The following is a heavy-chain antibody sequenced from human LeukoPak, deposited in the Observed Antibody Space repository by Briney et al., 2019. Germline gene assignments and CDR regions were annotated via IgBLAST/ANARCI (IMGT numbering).Heavy chain of an antibody. CDR2: ISISSNYI. CDR3: AGGSRFGVVGRDAFDI. V-gene: IGHV3-21*01. Sequence: GGSLRLSCAASGFTFSRYSMNWVRQAPGKGLEWVSSISISSNYIYYADSVKGRFTISRDNAKNSLYLQMNSLRAEDTAVYYCAGGSRFGVVGRDAFDIWGQGTMVTVSS. D-gene: IGHD3-3*01. CDR1: GFTFSRYS. J-gene: IGHJ3*02.